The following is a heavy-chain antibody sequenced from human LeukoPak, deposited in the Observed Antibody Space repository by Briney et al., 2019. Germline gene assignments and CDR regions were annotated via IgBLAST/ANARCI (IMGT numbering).Heavy chain of an antibody. CDR3: AKSGALTGYLY. Sequence: SETLSLTCTVSGGSISSYYWSWIRQPPGKGLEWIGYIYYSGNTNYNPSLKSRVTISVDTSKNQFSLKLSSVTAADTAVYYCAKSGALTGYLYWGQGTLVTVSS. V-gene: IGHV4-59*01. D-gene: IGHD3-9*01. J-gene: IGHJ4*02. CDR1: GGSISSYY. CDR2: IYYSGNT.